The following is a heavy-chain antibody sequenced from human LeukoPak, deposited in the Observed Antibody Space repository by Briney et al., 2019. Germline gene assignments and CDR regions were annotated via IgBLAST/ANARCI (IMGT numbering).Heavy chain of an antibody. Sequence: SETLSLTCAVYGGPFSGYYWSWIRQPPGKGLERIGEINHSGSTNYNPSFKSRVTISVDTSKNQFSLKLSSVTAADTAVYYCARGEFGYYYDSSAYTAFDYWGQGTLVTVSS. V-gene: IGHV4-34*01. CDR3: ARGEFGYYYDSSAYTAFDY. J-gene: IGHJ4*02. CDR1: GGPFSGYY. CDR2: INHSGST. D-gene: IGHD3-22*01.